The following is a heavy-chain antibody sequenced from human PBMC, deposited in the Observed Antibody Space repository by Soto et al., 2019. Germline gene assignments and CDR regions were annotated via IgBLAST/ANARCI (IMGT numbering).Heavy chain of an antibody. V-gene: IGHV4-34*01. CDR1: GGSFSGYY. CDR3: ASRWDSSSWLRY. J-gene: IGHJ4*02. CDR2: INHSGST. Sequence: QVQLQQWGAGLLKPSETLSLTCAVYGGSFSGYYWSWIRQPPGKGLEWIGEINHSGSTNYNPSLKSRXXIXVXMSKNQFSLKLSSVTAADTAVYYCASRWDSSSWLRYWGQGTLVTVSS. D-gene: IGHD6-13*01.